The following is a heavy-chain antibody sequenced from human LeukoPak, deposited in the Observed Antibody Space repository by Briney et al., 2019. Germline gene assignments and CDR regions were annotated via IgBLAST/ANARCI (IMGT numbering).Heavy chain of an antibody. D-gene: IGHD1-26*01. V-gene: IGHV1-69*13. CDR3: ARDQAGEDYFDY. J-gene: IGHJ4*02. CDR2: IIPIFGTA. Sequence: ASVKVSCKASGGTFSSYAISWVRQAPGQGLEWMGGIIPIFGTANYAQKFQGRVTITADESTSTAYMELSSLRSEDTAVYYCARDQAGEDYFDYWGQGTLVTVSS. CDR1: GGTFSSYA.